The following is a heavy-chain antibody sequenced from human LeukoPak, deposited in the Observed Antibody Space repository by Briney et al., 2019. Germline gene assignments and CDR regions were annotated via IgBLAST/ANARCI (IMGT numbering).Heavy chain of an antibody. J-gene: IGHJ6*03. Sequence: RGCLRLSCAGSGFSFSNPYINCVRQTPGKGLGWVGRTRNKAESYKTKYAASVHGRFTISRDDSKKSLFLHMNSLKTEDTAVYYCARESSIFEVVTRSYMDVWGKGTTVTVSS. CDR2: TRNKAESYKT. CDR1: GFSFSNPY. V-gene: IGHV3-72*01. D-gene: IGHD3-3*01. CDR3: ARESSIFEVVTRSYMDV.